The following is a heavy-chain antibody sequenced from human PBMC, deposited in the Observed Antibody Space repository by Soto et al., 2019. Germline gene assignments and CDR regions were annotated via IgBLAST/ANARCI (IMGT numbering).Heavy chain of an antibody. CDR3: ARDNSSSSAYDY. CDR1: GNSVSSSSAT. CDR2: TYYRSKWYN. J-gene: IGHJ4*02. V-gene: IGHV6-1*01. D-gene: IGHD6-6*01. Sequence: PSQTLSLTCAISGNSVSSSSATWNWIRQSPSRGLEWLGRTYYRSKWYNEYAVSVKSRIAINPDTSKNQFSQQLNSVTPEDTAVYFCARDNSSSSAYDYWGQGTLVTVSS.